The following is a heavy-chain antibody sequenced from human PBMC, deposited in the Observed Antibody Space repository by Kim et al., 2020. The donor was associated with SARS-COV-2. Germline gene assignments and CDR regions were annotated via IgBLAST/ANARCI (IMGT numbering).Heavy chain of an antibody. CDR1: GGSISSYY. J-gene: IGHJ5*02. CDR2: IYYSGST. V-gene: IGHV4-59*08. Sequence: SETLSLTCTVSGGSISSYYWSWIRQPPGKGLEWIGYIYYSGSTNYNPSLKSRVTISVDTSKNQFSLKLNSVTAADTAVYYCARHEAPGDSGSYSDDYWFDPWGQGTLVTVSS. D-gene: IGHD1-26*01. CDR3: ARHEAPGDSGSYSDDYWFDP.